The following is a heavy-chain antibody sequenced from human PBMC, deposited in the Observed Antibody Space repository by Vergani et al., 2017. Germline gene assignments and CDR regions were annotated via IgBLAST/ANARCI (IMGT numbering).Heavy chain of an antibody. CDR1: GGSISSSSYY. J-gene: IGHJ5*02. V-gene: IGHV4-39*01. CDR2: IYYSGST. D-gene: IGHD6-13*01. Sequence: QLQLQESGPGLVKPSETLSLTCTVSGGSISSSSYYWGWIRQPPGKVLEWIGSIYYSGSTYYNPSLKSRVTISVDTSKNQFSLKLSSVTAADTAVYYCARFAIAAAGTNWFDPWGQGTLVTVSS. CDR3: ARFAIAAAGTNWFDP.